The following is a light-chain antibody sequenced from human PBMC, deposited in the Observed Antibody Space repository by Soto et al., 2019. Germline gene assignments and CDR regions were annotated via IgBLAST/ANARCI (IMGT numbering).Light chain of an antibody. CDR2: GAS. Sequence: EIVMTQSPATLSVSPGERATLSCRASQSVSSNLAWYQQKPGQAPRLLIYGASTRATGIPARFSGSGSGTQFTLTHSSLQSEDFAVYYCQQYSNWPPETFGQGTKVEIK. CDR1: QSVSSN. V-gene: IGKV3-15*01. J-gene: IGKJ1*01. CDR3: QQYSNWPPET.